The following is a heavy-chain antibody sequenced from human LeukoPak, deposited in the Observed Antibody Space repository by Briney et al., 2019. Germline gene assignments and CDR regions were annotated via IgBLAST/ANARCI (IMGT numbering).Heavy chain of an antibody. J-gene: IGHJ4*02. CDR1: GGSISSYY. CDR3: ARGVYIAAAQYGY. CDR2: LYYSGTT. D-gene: IGHD6-13*01. V-gene: IGHV4-59*01. Sequence: PSETLSLTCTVFGGSISSYYWSWLRQPPGKGLEWIGYLYYSGTTNYNPSLKSRVTISVDTSKNQSSLKLSSVTAADTAVYYCARGVYIAAAQYGYWGQGTLVTVSS.